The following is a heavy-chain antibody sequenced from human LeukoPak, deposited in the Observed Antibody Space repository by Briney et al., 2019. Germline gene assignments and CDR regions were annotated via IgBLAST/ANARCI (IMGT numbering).Heavy chain of an antibody. CDR2: IRYDGSNK. V-gene: IGHV3-30*02. J-gene: IGHJ4*02. CDR1: GFTLSSYG. D-gene: IGHD2-21*02. CDR3: VKDWRDESNCGGDCLQY. Sequence: TVGSLRLSCAASGFTLSSYGMRWVRQAPGKGLEWVAFIRYDGSNKYYADSVKGRFTISRDNSKNTLYLHMNSLRAEDTAVYYCVKDWRDESNCGGDCLQYWGQGTLVTVSS.